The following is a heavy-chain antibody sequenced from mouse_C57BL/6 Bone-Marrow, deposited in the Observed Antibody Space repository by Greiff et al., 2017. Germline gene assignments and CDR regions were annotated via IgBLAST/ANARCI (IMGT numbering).Heavy chain of an antibody. CDR1: GYTFTSYW. CDR3: ERRITDWFAY. CDR2: IDPSDSYT. Sequence: QVQLQQPGAELVRPGTSVKLSCKASGYTFTSYWMHWVKQRPGQGLEWIGVIDPSDSYTNYNQKFKGKDTLTVDTSSSPAYMQLSSLPSEASAVSYCERRITDWFAYWGQGTLVTVSA. D-gene: IGHD2-4*01. V-gene: IGHV1-59*01. J-gene: IGHJ3*01.